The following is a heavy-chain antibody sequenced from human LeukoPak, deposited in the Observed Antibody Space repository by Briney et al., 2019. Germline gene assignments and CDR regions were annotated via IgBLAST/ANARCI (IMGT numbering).Heavy chain of an antibody. Sequence: GGSLRLSCAASGFTVSTNYMSWVRQAPGKGLEWVSVIYSGGSTYYADSVKGRFTISRDNSKNTLYLQMNSLRAEDTAVYYCASTPDIVVVVAAPRSVDRGMDVWGQGTTVTVSS. V-gene: IGHV3-66*01. J-gene: IGHJ6*02. D-gene: IGHD2-15*01. CDR1: GFTVSTNY. CDR2: IYSGGST. CDR3: ASTPDIVVVVAAPRSVDRGMDV.